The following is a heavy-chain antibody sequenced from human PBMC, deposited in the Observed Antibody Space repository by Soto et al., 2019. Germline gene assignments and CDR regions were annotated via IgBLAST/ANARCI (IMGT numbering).Heavy chain of an antibody. V-gene: IGHV4-34*01. J-gene: IGHJ6*03. D-gene: IGHD2-2*02. Sequence: SETLSLTCAVYGGSFSGYYWSWIRQPPGKGLEWIGEIYHSGSTNYNPSLKSRVTISVDTSKNQFSLKLSSVTAADTAVYYCARAADCSSTSCYTWGYYYYYYMDVWGKGTTVTVSS. CDR3: ARAADCSSTSCYTWGYYYYYYMDV. CDR1: GGSFSGYY. CDR2: IYHSGST.